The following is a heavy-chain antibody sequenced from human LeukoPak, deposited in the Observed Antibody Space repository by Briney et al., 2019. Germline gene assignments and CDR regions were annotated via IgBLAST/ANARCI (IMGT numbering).Heavy chain of an antibody. V-gene: IGHV4-4*08. Sequence: SETLSLTCTVFGGSIRGFYWGWVRQPPGRGLECIGYIYHTGSTTYNPSLKSRVSMSVDTSRDQFSLRLSSVTAADTAVYYCASSLGIYCSSTSCYNEKDAFDIWGQGTMVTVSS. CDR1: GGSIRGFY. CDR2: IYHTGST. J-gene: IGHJ3*02. CDR3: ASSLGIYCSSTSCYNEKDAFDI. D-gene: IGHD2-2*02.